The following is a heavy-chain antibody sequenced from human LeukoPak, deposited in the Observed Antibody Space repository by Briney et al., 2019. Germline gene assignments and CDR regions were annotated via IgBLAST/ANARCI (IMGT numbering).Heavy chain of an antibody. D-gene: IGHD3-3*01. CDR1: GFTFSSYA. J-gene: IGHJ4*02. V-gene: IGHV3-23*01. Sequence: GGSLRLSCAASGFTFSSYAMSWVRQAPGKGLEWVSAISGSGGSTYYADSVKGRFTISRDNAKNSLYLQMNSLRAEDTAVYYCARAVLNDFWSGYKNWGQGTLVTVSS. CDR2: ISGSGGST. CDR3: ARAVLNDFWSGYKN.